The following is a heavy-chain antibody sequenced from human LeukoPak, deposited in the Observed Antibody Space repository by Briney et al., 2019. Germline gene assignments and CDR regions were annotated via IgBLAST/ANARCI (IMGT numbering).Heavy chain of an antibody. V-gene: IGHV4-59*01. J-gene: IGHJ5*02. D-gene: IGHD1-26*01. Sequence: SETLSLTCTFSGGSISSYYWSWIRQPPGKGLEWIGYIYYSGSTNYNPSLKSRVTISVDTSKNQFSLKLSSVTAADTAVYYCARTVELNWFDPWGQGTLVTVSS. CDR2: IYYSGST. CDR1: GGSISSYY. CDR3: ARTVELNWFDP.